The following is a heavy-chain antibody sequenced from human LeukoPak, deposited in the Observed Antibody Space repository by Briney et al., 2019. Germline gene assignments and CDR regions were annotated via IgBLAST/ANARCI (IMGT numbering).Heavy chain of an antibody. J-gene: IGHJ3*02. CDR2: TSSSSSYI. Sequence: PGGSLRLSCAASGFTFSSYSMNWVRQAPGKGLEWVSSTSSSSSYIYYADSVKGRFTISRDNAKNSLYLQMNSLRAEDTAVYYCARDNPGYSYGYISRAFDIWGQGTMVTVSS. CDR1: GFTFSSYS. D-gene: IGHD5-18*01. V-gene: IGHV3-21*01. CDR3: ARDNPGYSYGYISRAFDI.